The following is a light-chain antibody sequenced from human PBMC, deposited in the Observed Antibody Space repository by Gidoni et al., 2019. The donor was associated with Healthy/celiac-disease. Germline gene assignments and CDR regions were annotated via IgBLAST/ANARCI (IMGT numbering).Light chain of an antibody. V-gene: IGKV3-15*01. CDR3: QQYNNWPPLT. J-gene: IGKJ4*01. CDR1: QSVRSN. CDR2: GAS. Sequence: EIVMTQSPATLSVSPGERVTLSCRASQSVRSNLAWYQQKPGQAPRLLIYGASTRATGIPARFSGSGSGTEFTLTISSLQSADFAVYSCQQYNNWPPLTFGGGTKVEIK.